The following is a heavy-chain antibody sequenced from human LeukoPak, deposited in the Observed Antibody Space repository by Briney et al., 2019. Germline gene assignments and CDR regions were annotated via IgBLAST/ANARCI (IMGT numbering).Heavy chain of an antibody. Sequence: SQALSLTCTVSGGSISSYYWSWIRQPPGKGLEWIGYIYYSGSTNYNPSLKSRVTISVDTPKNQFSLKLSSVTAADTAVYYCARGGGYFDYWGQGTLVTVSS. CDR3: ARGGGYFDY. V-gene: IGHV4-59*01. CDR1: GGSISSYY. D-gene: IGHD3-10*01. CDR2: IYYSGST. J-gene: IGHJ4*02.